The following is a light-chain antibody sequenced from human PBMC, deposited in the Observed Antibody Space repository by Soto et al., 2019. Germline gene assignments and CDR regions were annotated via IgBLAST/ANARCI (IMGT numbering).Light chain of an antibody. J-gene: IGKJ4*01. CDR3: QQFDNWPPS. CDR2: DAS. V-gene: IGKV3-15*01. CDR1: QSVRSN. Sequence: EIVMTQSPATLSVSPGERATLSCRASQSVRSNLAWYHQKPGQAPRLLIYDASTRANGIPARISGSGSGTEFTLTISSLQSEDFAVYYCQQFDNWPPSFGGGTKVEIK.